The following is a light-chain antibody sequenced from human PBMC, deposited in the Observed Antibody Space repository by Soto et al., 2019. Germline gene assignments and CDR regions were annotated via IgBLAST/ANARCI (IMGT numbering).Light chain of an antibody. CDR3: QQYKVYPYT. CDR1: QSINNW. J-gene: IGKJ2*01. CDR2: EAS. Sequence: DFQMTQSPSTLSASVGDRVAITCRASQSINNWLAWYQQKPGKAPKLLIYEASNLQSGVPSRFSGSGSGTEFILTISSLQPDDFATYYCQQYKVYPYTFGQGTRLDI. V-gene: IGKV1-5*03.